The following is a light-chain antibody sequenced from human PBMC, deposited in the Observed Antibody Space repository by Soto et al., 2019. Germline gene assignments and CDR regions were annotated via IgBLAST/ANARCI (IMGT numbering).Light chain of an antibody. V-gene: IGKV2-28*01. CDR1: QSLLHSNGYNY. CDR2: LGS. Sequence: DIVMTQSTLSLPVTPGEPASISCRSSQSLLHSNGYNYLDWYLQKPGQSPQLLIYLGSNRASGVPDRFSGSGSGTDFTLKISRVEAEDVGVYYGMQALQTFFGGGTKVEIK. J-gene: IGKJ4*01. CDR3: MQALQTF.